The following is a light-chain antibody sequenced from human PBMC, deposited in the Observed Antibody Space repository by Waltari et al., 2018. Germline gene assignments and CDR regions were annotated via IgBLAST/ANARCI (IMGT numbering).Light chain of an antibody. CDR2: EVT. V-gene: IGLV2-14*01. CDR1: SSDLGAYNS. CDR3: SSFTTSSIL. J-gene: IGLJ2*01. Sequence: QSALTQPASVSGSPGQSITISCTGTSSDLGAYNSVSWYQQHPGKAPKLILYEVTYRPSWVSTRFSGSQSGNPASLTISGLQAEDEADYYCSSFTTSSILFGGGTKLAVL.